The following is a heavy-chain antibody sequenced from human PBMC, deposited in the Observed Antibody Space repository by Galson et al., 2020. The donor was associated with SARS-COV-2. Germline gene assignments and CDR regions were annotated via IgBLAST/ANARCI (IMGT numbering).Heavy chain of an antibody. Sequence: ETSETLSLTCTVSGGSISSGGYYWSWIRQPPGKGLEWIGYIYYSGSTYYNPSLKSRVTISVDTSKNQFSLKLSSVTAADTAVYYCATRPIGVTICGVAPHYFDYWGQGTLVTVSS. CDR3: ATRPIGVTICGVAPHYFDY. D-gene: IGHD3-3*01. CDR2: IYYSGST. V-gene: IGHV4-31*03. J-gene: IGHJ4*02. CDR1: GGSISSGGYY.